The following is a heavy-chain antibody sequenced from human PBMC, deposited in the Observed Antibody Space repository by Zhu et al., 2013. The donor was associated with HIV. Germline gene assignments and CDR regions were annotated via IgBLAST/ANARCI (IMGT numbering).Heavy chain of an antibody. CDR2: INHSGST. V-gene: IGHV4-34*01. CDR1: GGSFSGYY. J-gene: IGHJ3*02. D-gene: IGHD3-9*01. Sequence: QVQLQQWGAGLLKPSETLSLTCAVYGGSFSGYYWSWIRQPPGKGLEWIGEINHSGSTNYNPSLKSRVTISVDTSKNQFSLKLSSVTAADTAVYYCARGYVLRYFDWLLNDAFDIWGQGTMVTVSS. CDR3: ARGYVLRYFDWLLNDAFDI.